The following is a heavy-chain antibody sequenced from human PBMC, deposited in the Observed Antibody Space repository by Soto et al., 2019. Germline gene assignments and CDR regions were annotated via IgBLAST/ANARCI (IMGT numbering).Heavy chain of an antibody. V-gene: IGHV4-59*01. J-gene: IGHJ4*02. CDR1: GGSISSYY. CDR3: ARDTPRGLDY. CDR2: IYYSGST. Sequence: PSETLSLTCTVSGGSISSYYWSWIRQPPGKGLEWIGYIYYSGSTNYNPSLKSRVTISVDTSKNQFSLKLSSVTAADTAVYYCARDTPRGLDYWGQGTLVTVSS.